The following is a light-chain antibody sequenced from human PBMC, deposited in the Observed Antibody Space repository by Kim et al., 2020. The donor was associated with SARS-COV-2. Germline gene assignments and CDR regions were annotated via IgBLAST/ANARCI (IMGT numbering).Light chain of an antibody. CDR3: QEGYSTSWA. J-gene: IGKJ1*01. CDR1: QTISNY. V-gene: IGKV1-39*01. CDR2: DAS. Sequence: DIQMTQSPSSLSASIGDRVTITCRASQTISNYLSWYQHKPGKVPKLLIYDASSLHSGVPSRFSGSGSGTEFTLTISGFQPEDFATYYCQEGYSTSWAFGPGTKVDIK.